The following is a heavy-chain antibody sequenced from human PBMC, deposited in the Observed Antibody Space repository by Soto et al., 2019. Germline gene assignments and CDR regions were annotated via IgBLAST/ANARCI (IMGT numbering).Heavy chain of an antibody. J-gene: IGHJ5*02. CDR1: GFTFSTYD. CDR3: LRGRSYDFRSSPPPKFDH. Sequence: VQLVESGGALVGPGGSLRLSCVAYGFTFSTYDMHWVRQVSGKRLEWVSDIGTLFDTYYTPSVEGRCTVSRENGRNSFSLQMNSLRVGDTGRYYCLRGRSYDFRSSPPPKFDHWGRATKVTDSS. V-gene: IGHV3-13*01. D-gene: IGHD2-21*01. CDR2: IGTLFDT.